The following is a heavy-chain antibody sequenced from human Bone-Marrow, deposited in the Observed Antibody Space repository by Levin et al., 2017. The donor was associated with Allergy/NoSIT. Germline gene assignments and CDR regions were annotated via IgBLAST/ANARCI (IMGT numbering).Heavy chain of an antibody. CDR2: ISGSGGST. CDR3: AKDLMPWEPRPDAFDI. CDR1: GFTFSSYA. J-gene: IGHJ3*02. V-gene: IGHV3-23*01. D-gene: IGHD1-26*01. Sequence: GGSLRLSCAASGFTFSSYAMSWVRQAPGKGLEWVSAISGSGGSTYYADSVKGRFTISRDNSKNTLYLQMNSLRAEDTAVYYCAKDLMPWEPRPDAFDIWGQGTMVTVSS.